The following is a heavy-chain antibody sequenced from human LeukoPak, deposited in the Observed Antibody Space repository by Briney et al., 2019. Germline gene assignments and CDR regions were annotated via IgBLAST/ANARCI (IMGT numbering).Heavy chain of an antibody. V-gene: IGHV1-24*01. J-gene: IGHJ4*02. D-gene: IGHD3-10*01. CDR2: FDPEDGET. CDR1: GYTLTELS. CDR3: ATDSYYYGSGSYYNPVY. Sequence: GASVKVSCKVSGYTLTELSMHWERQAPGKGLEWMGGFDPEDGETIYAQKFQGRVTMTEDTSTDTAYMELSSLRSEDTAVYYCATDSYYYGSGSYYNPVYWGQGTLVTVSS.